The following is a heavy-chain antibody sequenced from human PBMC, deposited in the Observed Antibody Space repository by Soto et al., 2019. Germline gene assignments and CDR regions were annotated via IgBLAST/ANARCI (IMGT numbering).Heavy chain of an antibody. Sequence: SGPTLVNPTQTLTLTCTLSGLSLSTSGMRVNWIRQPPGKALEWLARIDWDDGKFYSTSLQNRLTISKDTSKNQVVLTMTNMDLVDTATYYCARMRYSSGWSYYFDYWGQGTLVTVSS. V-gene: IGHV2-70*04. J-gene: IGHJ4*02. D-gene: IGHD6-19*01. CDR2: IDWDDGK. CDR3: ARMRYSSGWSYYFDY. CDR1: GLSLSTSGMR.